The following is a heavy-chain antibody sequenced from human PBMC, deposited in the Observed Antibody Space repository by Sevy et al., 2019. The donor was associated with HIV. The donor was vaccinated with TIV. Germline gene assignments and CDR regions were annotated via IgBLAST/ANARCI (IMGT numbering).Heavy chain of an antibody. J-gene: IGHJ4*02. CDR3: ARDYYGSGSYYELVY. CDR2: IYDGGST. D-gene: IGHD3-10*01. CDR1: GFSISSDYY. V-gene: IGHV4-38-2*02. Sequence: SETLSLTCTVSGFSISSDYYWGWIRQPPGKGLEWIGSIYDGGSTYYNPSLKSRVTISIDTSKNQFSLKLSSVTAADTAVYYCARDYYGSGSYYELVYWGQGTLVTVSS.